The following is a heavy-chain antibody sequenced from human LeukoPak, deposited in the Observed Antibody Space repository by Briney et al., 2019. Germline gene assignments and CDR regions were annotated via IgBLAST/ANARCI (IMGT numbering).Heavy chain of an antibody. CDR3: AKGGYDCDSRGQLDY. D-gene: IGHD3-22*01. CDR1: GFTLNPYA. Sequence: GGSLSLSCAASGFTLNPYAMHWVRQPAGKGLEWVSAISGSGGATYHADAASVKGRFIISRDNPNNSLYLQSNSLRGEDTAVYYCAKGGYDCDSRGQLDYGGEGALVSLSS. J-gene: IGHJ4*02. V-gene: IGHV3-23*01. CDR2: ISGSGGAT.